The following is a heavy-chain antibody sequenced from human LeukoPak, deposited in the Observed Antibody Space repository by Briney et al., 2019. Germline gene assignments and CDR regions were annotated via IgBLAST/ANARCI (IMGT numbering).Heavy chain of an antibody. J-gene: IGHJ4*02. Sequence: PSETLSLTCTVSSGSISSGDYYWSWIRQPPGKGLEWIGYIYYRGDTFYNPSLRSRLTISVDTSKNQFSLKVSSVTAADTAVYYCARVNTSLLGPDPWGQGTLVTVSS. CDR1: SGSISSGDYY. CDR2: IYYRGDT. CDR3: ARVNTSLLGPDP. D-gene: IGHD3-16*02. V-gene: IGHV4-30-4*01.